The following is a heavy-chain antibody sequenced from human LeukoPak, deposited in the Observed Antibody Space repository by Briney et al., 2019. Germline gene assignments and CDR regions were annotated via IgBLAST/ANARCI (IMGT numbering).Heavy chain of an antibody. Sequence: ASVKVSCKTSGYTFTANYMHWVRQAPGQGLEWMGWFSPHSGRTNFAQKFQGRVAMTKDTSISTAYMELSGLRSDDTAVYYCARGYFDYYLDYWGQGTLVTVSS. CDR2: FSPHSGRT. CDR3: ARGYFDYYLDY. CDR1: GYTFTANY. J-gene: IGHJ4*02. D-gene: IGHD3-9*01. V-gene: IGHV1-2*02.